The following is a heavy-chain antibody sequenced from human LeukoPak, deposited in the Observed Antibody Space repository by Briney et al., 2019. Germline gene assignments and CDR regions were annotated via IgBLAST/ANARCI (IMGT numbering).Heavy chain of an antibody. CDR1: GFTFRNYW. CDR2: IIGSGGST. J-gene: IGHJ4*02. CDR3: AKESPRGYSFDF. V-gene: IGHV3-23*01. Sequence: GGSLRLSCEASGFTFRNYWMTWVRQAPGKGLEWASAIIGSGGSTSNADSVKGRFTISRDNSKSMLYLQMNSLRAEDTAVYYCAKESPRGYSFDFWGQGTLVTVSS. D-gene: IGHD5-18*01.